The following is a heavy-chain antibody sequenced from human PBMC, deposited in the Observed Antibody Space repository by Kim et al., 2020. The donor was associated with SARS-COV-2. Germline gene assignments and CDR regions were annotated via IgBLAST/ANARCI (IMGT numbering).Heavy chain of an antibody. CDR2: INHSGST. CDR3: ARKFVVVPAANDYMDV. Sequence: SETLSLTCAVYGGSFSGYYWSWIRQPPGKGLEWIGEINHSGSTNYNPSLKSRVTISVDTSKNQFSLKLSSVTAAATAVYYCARKFVVVPAANDYMDVWGKGTTVTVSS. CDR1: GGSFSGYY. D-gene: IGHD2-2*01. V-gene: IGHV4-34*01. J-gene: IGHJ6*03.